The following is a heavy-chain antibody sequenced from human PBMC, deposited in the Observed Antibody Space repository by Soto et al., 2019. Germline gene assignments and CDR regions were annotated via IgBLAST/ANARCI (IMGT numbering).Heavy chain of an antibody. Sequence: GGSLRLSCAASGFTFSTFSINWVRQAPGRGLEWISYISGGGRPISYADSVKGRFTISRDNAKNSLYLQVDSLTDEDTAVYYCARDLGWAFDSWGQGTLVTVSS. CDR3: ARDLGWAFDS. V-gene: IGHV3-48*02. CDR1: GFTFSTFS. D-gene: IGHD6-19*01. J-gene: IGHJ4*02. CDR2: ISGGGRPI.